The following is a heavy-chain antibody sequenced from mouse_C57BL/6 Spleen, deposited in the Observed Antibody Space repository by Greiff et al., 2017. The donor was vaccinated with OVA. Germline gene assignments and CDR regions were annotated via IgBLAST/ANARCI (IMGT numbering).Heavy chain of an antibody. CDR1: GFSLSTFGMG. V-gene: IGHV8-8*01. Sequence: QVTLTESGPGILQPSQSLRLSCSFSGFSLSTFGMGLVLFRPPSGMGLEWLAHIWWVVDKYYNPALKSRLTISKVTSKNQVFLKIANVDTADTATYYCARKRGAANWDWFAYWGQGTLVTVSA. J-gene: IGHJ3*01. CDR3: ARKRGAANWDWFAY. D-gene: IGHD4-1*01. CDR2: IWWVVDK.